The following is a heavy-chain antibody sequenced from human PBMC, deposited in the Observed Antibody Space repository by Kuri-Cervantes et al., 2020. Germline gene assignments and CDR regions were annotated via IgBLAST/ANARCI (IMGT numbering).Heavy chain of an antibody. J-gene: IGHJ3*02. CDR3: ARSSPKTDVLRFLEWLTLRAFDI. CDR1: GYTFTGYY. Sequence: ASVKVSCKASGYTFTGYYMHWVRQAPGQGLEWMGWINPNSGGTNYAQKFQGRVTMTRDTSISTAYMELSRLRSDDTAVYYCARSSPKTDVLRFLEWLTLRAFDIWGQGTMVTVSS. D-gene: IGHD3-3*01. V-gene: IGHV1-2*02. CDR2: INPNSGGT.